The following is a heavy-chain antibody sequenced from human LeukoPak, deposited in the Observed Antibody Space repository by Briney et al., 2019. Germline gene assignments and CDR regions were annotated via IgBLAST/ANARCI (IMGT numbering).Heavy chain of an antibody. CDR3: ATDAPGIAVAGTGMDV. D-gene: IGHD6-19*01. Sequence: ASVKVSCKASGYTFTSYGISWVRQAPGQGLEWMGWISAYNGNTNYAQKLQGRVTMTTDTSTSTAYMELRSLRSEDTAVYYCATDAPGIAVAGTGMDVWGKGTTVTVSS. V-gene: IGHV1-18*01. J-gene: IGHJ6*04. CDR1: GYTFTSYG. CDR2: ISAYNGNT.